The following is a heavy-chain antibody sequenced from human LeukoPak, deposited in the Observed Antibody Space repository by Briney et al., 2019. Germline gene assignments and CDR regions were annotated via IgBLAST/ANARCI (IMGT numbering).Heavy chain of an antibody. J-gene: IGHJ4*02. D-gene: IGHD2-15*01. Sequence: SETLSLTCAVYGGSFSGYYWSWIRQPPGKGLEWIGEINHSGSTNYNPSLKSRVTISVDTSKNQFSLKLSSVTAADTAVYYCARSRGKRYCSGGSCYGYYFDYWGQGTLVTVSS. V-gene: IGHV4-34*01. CDR3: ARSRGKRYCSGGSCYGYYFDY. CDR2: INHSGST. CDR1: GGSFSGYY.